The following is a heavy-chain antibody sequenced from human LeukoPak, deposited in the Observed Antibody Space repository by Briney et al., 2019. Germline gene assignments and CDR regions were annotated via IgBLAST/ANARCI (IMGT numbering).Heavy chain of an antibody. CDR3: ARDLIFDY. CDR1: GGSISSSSYY. J-gene: IGHJ4*02. CDR2: IYYSGST. Sequence: PSETLSLTCTVSGGSISSSSYYWGWIRQPPGKGLEWIGSIYYSGSTYYNPPLKSRVTISVDTSKNQFSLKLSSVTAADTAVYYCARDLIFDYWGQGTLVTVSS. V-gene: IGHV4-39*02.